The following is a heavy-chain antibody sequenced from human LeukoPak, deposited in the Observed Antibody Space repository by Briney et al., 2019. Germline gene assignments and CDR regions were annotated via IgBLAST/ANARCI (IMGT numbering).Heavy chain of an antibody. CDR2: IKQDGSEE. V-gene: IGHV3-7*01. CDR1: GFTFSNYW. D-gene: IGHD6-13*01. Sequence: GGSLRLSCAASGFTFSNYWMSWVRQAPGKGLEWLANIKQDGSEEYYVDSVKGRFTISRDDAENSLFLQMNSLGAEDTAVYYCARTNVATPGYGWGQGTLVTVSS. J-gene: IGHJ4*02. CDR3: ARTNVATPGYG.